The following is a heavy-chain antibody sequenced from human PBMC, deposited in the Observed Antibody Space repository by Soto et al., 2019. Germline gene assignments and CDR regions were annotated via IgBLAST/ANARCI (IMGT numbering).Heavy chain of an antibody. V-gene: IGHV1-2*02. J-gene: IGHJ4*02. Sequence: QVQLVQSGAEVKDSGASVKVSCKASGYTFTGYYIHWVRQAPGQGLEWVGEISPKSGGTRYAQKFQGRVTMTKDTSINTVYMELSNLSPDDTAVYYCGRGRSGELVVFYWGQGTLVTVHS. CDR2: ISPKSGGT. D-gene: IGHD1-7*01. CDR3: GRGRSGELVVFY. CDR1: GYTFTGYY.